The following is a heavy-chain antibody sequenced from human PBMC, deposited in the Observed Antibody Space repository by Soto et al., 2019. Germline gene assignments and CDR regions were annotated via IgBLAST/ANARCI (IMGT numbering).Heavy chain of an antibody. J-gene: IGHJ4*02. D-gene: IGHD3-16*01. Sequence: PGGSLRLSCAASGFTFSSCAMNWVRQAPGKGLEWVSVISGSTTTIYYADSVKGRFTISRDNAKSSLYLQMNSLRDEDTAVYYCARQTWNYHSSNFDYWGLGTLVTVSS. CDR2: ISGSTTTI. CDR3: ARQTWNYHSSNFDY. V-gene: IGHV3-48*02. CDR1: GFTFSSCA.